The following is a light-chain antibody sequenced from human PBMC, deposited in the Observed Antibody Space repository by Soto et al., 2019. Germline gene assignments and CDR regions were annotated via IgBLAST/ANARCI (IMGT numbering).Light chain of an antibody. CDR3: ETWDDSLPGAV. Sequence: QSVLTRPPSVSAAPGQKVTISCSGSSSNIGTNYVSWYQQLPGTVPTLLIYDNNKRPSGIPDRFSASKSGTSATLDITGPQIGDEADYYSETWDDSLPGAVFGGGTKLTVL. V-gene: IGLV1-51*01. J-gene: IGLJ2*01. CDR2: DNN. CDR1: SSNIGTNY.